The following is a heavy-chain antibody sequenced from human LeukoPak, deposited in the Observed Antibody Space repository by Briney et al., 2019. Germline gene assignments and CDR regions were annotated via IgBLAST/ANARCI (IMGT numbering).Heavy chain of an antibody. Sequence: SVKVSCKASGGTFTSYAISWVRQAPGQGLEWMGGIIPIFGTANYAQKFQGRVTITADESTSTAYMELSSLRSEDTAVYYCARRDYDFWSGYYTGMGYYMDVWGKGTTVTVSS. D-gene: IGHD3-3*01. CDR3: ARRDYDFWSGYYTGMGYYMDV. CDR2: IIPIFGTA. CDR1: GGTFTSYA. V-gene: IGHV1-69*13. J-gene: IGHJ6*03.